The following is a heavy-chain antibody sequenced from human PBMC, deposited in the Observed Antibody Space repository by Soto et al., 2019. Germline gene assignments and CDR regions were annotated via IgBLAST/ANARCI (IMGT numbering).Heavy chain of an antibody. CDR3: ARDADILTGSDAFDI. CDR2: IGSSSSYT. V-gene: IGHV3-11*05. CDR1: GFTFSDYY. J-gene: IGHJ3*02. D-gene: IGHD3-9*01. Sequence: QVQLVESGGGVVQPGGSLRLSCAASGFTFSDYYMSWIRQAPGKGLEWVSYIGSSSSYTNYADSVKGRFTISRDSAKNSLYLQMNSLRAEDTAVYYCARDADILTGSDAFDIWGQGTMVTVSS.